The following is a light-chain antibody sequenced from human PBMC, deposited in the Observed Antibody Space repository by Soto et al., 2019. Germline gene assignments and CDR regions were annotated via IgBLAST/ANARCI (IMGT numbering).Light chain of an antibody. J-gene: IGLJ1*01. CDR3: SSPAPESIYV. CDR2: EVS. CDR1: SSDIGAYDY. Sequence: QSVLTQPASVSGSPGQSITVSCTGTSSDIGAYDYVSWYQQHPGKAPKVIISEVSKRPSGVSHRFSGSKSGNTASLTISGLQAEDGANYYCSSPAPESIYVCGTGNKVPAL. V-gene: IGLV2-14*01.